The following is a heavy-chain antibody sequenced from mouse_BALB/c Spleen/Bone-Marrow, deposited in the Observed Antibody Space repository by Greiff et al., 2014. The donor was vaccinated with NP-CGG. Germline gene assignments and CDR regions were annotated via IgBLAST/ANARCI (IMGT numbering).Heavy chain of an antibody. CDR3: ARSPYYGNYDDY. D-gene: IGHD2-10*01. CDR2: IYPGSGNT. Sequence: QVQLKESGPELVKPGASVRISCKASGYTFTDYYINWVKQKPGQGLEWIGWIYPGSGNTKYNEKFKGKATLTVDTSSSTAYMQLSSLTSEDTAVYFCARSPYYGNYDDYWGQGTTLTVSS. CDR1: GYTFTDYY. J-gene: IGHJ2*01. V-gene: IGHV1-84*02.